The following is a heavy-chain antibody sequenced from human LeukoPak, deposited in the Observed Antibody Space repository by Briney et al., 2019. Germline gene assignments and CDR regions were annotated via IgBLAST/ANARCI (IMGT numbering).Heavy chain of an antibody. CDR1: GFSVDSNY. J-gene: IGHJ5*01. Sequence: PGGSLRLSCLASGFSVDSNYMSWVRQAPSKGLEWVSVIYSNGKEYYAESAKGRFTISRDISKNSLDLQMNRLRGDDTAVYYCARESPTSGIDSWGQGTLVIVSS. CDR2: IYSNGKE. D-gene: IGHD2-15*01. V-gene: IGHV3-53*01. CDR3: ARESPTSGIDS.